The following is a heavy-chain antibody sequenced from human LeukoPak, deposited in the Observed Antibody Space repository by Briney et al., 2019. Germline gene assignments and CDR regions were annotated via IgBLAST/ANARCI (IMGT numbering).Heavy chain of an antibody. D-gene: IGHD5-24*01. Sequence: SETLSLTCTVSGGSISSYYWSWIRQPPGKGLEWIGYIYYSGSTNYNPSLKSRVTISVDTSKNQFSLKLGSVTAADTAVYYCARTVEMATIPHYFDYWGQGTLVTVSS. J-gene: IGHJ4*02. CDR1: GGSISSYY. CDR3: ARTVEMATIPHYFDY. CDR2: IYYSGST. V-gene: IGHV4-59*08.